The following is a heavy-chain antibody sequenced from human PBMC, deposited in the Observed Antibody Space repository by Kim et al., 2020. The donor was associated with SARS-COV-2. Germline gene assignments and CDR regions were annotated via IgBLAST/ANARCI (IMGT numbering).Heavy chain of an antibody. CDR1: GFTISSYW. CDR3: ARETSAVPGGDC. D-gene: IGHD2-2*01. Sequence: GGSLRLSCAASGFTISSYWMSWVRQAPGKGLEWVANIKQDGSEKYYVDSVKGRFTISRDNSKNSLYLQMNSLRAEDTALYYCARETSAVPGGDCWGQGTL. V-gene: IGHV3-7*01. CDR2: IKQDGSEK. J-gene: IGHJ4*02.